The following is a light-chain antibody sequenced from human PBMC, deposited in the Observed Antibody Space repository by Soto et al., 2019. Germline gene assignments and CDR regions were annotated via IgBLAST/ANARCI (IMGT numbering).Light chain of an antibody. J-gene: IGKJ2*01. CDR2: LGS. CDR3: MQALQTPYT. V-gene: IGKV2-28*01. Sequence: DIVMSQSPLSLPVTPGEPASISCRSSQSLLQSNGYNYLDWYLQKPGQSPQLLIYLGSYRASGVPDRFSCSGAGTDFTLKISRVEAEDVGVYYCMQALQTPYTFGQGTKLEIK. CDR1: QSLLQSNGYNY.